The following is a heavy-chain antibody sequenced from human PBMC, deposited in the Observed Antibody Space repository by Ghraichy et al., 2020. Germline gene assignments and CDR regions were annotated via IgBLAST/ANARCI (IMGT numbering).Heavy chain of an antibody. Sequence: GGSLKLSCAASGFTFSSYSMNWVRQAPGKGLEWVSSISRSSNYIYYADSVKGRFTISRDNAQNSLYLLMNSLRAEDTAVYYCARPGKGNGDYTFDYWGQGTLVTVSS. CDR2: ISRSSNYI. D-gene: IGHD4-17*01. J-gene: IGHJ4*02. CDR3: ARPGKGNGDYTFDY. V-gene: IGHV3-21*01. CDR1: GFTFSSYS.